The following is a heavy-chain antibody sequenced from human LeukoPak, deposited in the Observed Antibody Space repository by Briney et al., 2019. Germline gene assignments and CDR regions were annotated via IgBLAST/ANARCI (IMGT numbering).Heavy chain of an antibody. Sequence: GGSLRLSCTASGFTFGDYAMSWVRQAPGKGLEWVGFIRSKAYGGTTEYAASVKGRFTISRDDSKSIAYLQMNSLKTEDTAVYYCTRDRVVFDYWGQGTLVTVSS. CDR2: IRSKAYGGTT. CDR3: TRDRVVFDY. CDR1: GFTFGDYA. J-gene: IGHJ4*02. V-gene: IGHV3-49*04.